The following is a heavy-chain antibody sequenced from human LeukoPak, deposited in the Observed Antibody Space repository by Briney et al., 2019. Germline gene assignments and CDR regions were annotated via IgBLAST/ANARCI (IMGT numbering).Heavy chain of an antibody. CDR3: ARAIITMVREYYMDV. D-gene: IGHD3-10*01. J-gene: IGHJ6*03. V-gene: IGHV1-69*13. CDR1: GGTFSSYA. Sequence: AVKVSCKASGGTFSSYAISWVRQAPGQGLEWMGGIIPIFGTANYAQKFQGRVTITADEFTSTAYMELSSLRSEDTAVYYCARAIITMVREYYMDVWGKGTTVTTSS. CDR2: IIPIFGTA.